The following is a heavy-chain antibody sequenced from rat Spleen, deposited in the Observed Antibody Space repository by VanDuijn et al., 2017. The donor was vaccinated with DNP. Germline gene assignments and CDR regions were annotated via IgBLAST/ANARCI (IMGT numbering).Heavy chain of an antibody. CDR1: GFNFNDYW. J-gene: IGHJ3*01. CDR2: INKDSRTI. CDR3: ERMGNYGSFAY. D-gene: IGHD1-1*01. V-gene: IGHV4-2*01. Sequence: EVRLVESGGGLVQPGRSLKLSCAASGFNFNDYWMGWVRQAPGKGLEWIGEINKDSRTINYIPSLKDKFTISRDNAQDTLYLQMSKLGSEDTAIYYCERMGNYGSFAYWGQGTLVTVSS.